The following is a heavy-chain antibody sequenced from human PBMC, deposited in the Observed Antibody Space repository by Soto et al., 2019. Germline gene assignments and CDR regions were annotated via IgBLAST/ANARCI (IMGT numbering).Heavy chain of an antibody. Sequence: ASVKVSCKASGYTFTSYGISWVRQAPGQGLEWMGWISAYNGNTNYAQKLQGRVTMTTDTSTSTAYMELRSLGSDDTAVYYCARVRGIAARPYYYGMDVWGRGTTVAASS. CDR2: ISAYNGNT. CDR1: GYTFTSYG. CDR3: ARVRGIAARPYYYGMDV. D-gene: IGHD6-6*01. J-gene: IGHJ6*02. V-gene: IGHV1-18*01.